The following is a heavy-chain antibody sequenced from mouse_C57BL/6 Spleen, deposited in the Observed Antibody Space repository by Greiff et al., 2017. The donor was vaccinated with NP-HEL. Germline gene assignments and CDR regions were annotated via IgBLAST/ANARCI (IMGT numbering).Heavy chain of an antibody. V-gene: IGHV1-19*01. J-gene: IGHJ2*01. CDR3: ASVYGNYGGFDY. CDR2: INPYNGGT. D-gene: IGHD2-1*01. CDR1: GYTFTDYY. Sequence: EVQLQESGPVLVKPGASVKMSCKASGYTFTDYYMNWVKQSHGKSLEWIGVINPYNGGTSYNQKFKGKATLTVDKSSSTAYMELNSLTSEDSAVYYCASVYGNYGGFDYWGQGTTLTVSS.